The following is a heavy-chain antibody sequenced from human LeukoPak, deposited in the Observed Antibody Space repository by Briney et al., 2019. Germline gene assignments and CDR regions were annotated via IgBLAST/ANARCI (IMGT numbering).Heavy chain of an antibody. CDR1: GFTFSSYG. CDR3: AKDVSGSYFDY. V-gene: IGHV3-30*18. Sequence: GGSLRLSCAASGFTFSSYGMHWVRQAPGKGLEWVAVISYDGSNKYYADFVKGRFTISRDSSKNTLYLQMNSLRAEDTAVYYCAKDVSGSYFDYWGQGTLVTVSS. CDR2: ISYDGSNK. J-gene: IGHJ4*02. D-gene: IGHD3-10*01.